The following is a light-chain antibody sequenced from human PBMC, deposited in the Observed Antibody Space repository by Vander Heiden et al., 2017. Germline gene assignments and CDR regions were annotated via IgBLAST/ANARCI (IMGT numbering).Light chain of an antibody. CDR2: AAS. CDR3: QQSYTTPT. V-gene: IGKV1-39*01. Sequence: DIQMPQSPSSLSASVGDRVTLTCRASQSIDIYLNWYYQKPGKAPKLLIRAASNLQSGVPSRFSGSGSGTDFTLTISNLQPEDFATYYCQQSYTTPTFGGGTKVGIK. J-gene: IGKJ4*01. CDR1: QSIDIY.